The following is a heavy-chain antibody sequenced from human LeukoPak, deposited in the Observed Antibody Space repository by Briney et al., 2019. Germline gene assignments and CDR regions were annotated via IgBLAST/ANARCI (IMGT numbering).Heavy chain of an antibody. CDR1: GYTFTSYD. Sequence: ASVKVSCKASGYTFTSYDINWVRQATGQGLEWMGWMNPNSGNTGYAQKFQDRVTITKNTSINTAYMELSSLRSEDTAVYYCARGGSSSSSYYYYYTDVWGKGTTVTVSS. CDR3: ARGGSSSSSYYYYYTDV. V-gene: IGHV1-8*03. CDR2: MNPNSGNT. J-gene: IGHJ6*03. D-gene: IGHD6-6*01.